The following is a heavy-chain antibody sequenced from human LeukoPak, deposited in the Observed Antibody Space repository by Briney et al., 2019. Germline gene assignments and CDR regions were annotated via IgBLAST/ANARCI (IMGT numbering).Heavy chain of an antibody. V-gene: IGHV3-7*01. Sequence: QTGGSLRLSCAASGFTFSSYWMSWVRQAPGKGLEWVANIKQDGSEKYYVDSVKGRFTISRDNAKNSLYLQMNSLRAEDTAVYYCARARWSGYPEYFQHWGQGTLVTVSS. J-gene: IGHJ1*01. CDR3: ARARWSGYPEYFQH. CDR1: GFTFSSYW. CDR2: IKQDGSEK. D-gene: IGHD3-3*01.